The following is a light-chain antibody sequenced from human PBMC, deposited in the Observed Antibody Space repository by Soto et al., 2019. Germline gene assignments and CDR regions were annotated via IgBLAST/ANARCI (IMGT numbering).Light chain of an antibody. V-gene: IGKV3-20*01. CDR1: QSVRSNY. J-gene: IGKJ1*01. Sequence: EIVLTQSPGTLSLSPGERVTLSCRASQSVRSNYLAWYQQKPGQAPRLLIYNSSTRATGIPDRFSGSGSETDFTLTISRLEPEDFALYYCQQYRDLPQTFGQGTQVEIK. CDR3: QQYRDLPQT. CDR2: NSS.